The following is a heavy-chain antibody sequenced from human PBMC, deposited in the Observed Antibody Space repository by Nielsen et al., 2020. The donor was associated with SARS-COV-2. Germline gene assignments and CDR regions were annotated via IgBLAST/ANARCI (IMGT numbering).Heavy chain of an antibody. CDR1: GFTFSSYA. J-gene: IGHJ5*02. CDR3: ARKSIEFDP. V-gene: IGHV3-30*04. CDR2: ISYDGSNK. Sequence: GSLRLSCAASGFTFSSYAMHWVRQTPGKGLEWVAVISYDGSNKYYADSVKGRFTISRDNSKNTLYLQMNSLRDEDTAVYYCARKSIEFDPWGQGTLVTVSS.